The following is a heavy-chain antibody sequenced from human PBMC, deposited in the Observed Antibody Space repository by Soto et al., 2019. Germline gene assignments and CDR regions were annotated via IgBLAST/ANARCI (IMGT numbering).Heavy chain of an antibody. CDR1: GFTFSNAW. Sequence: GGSLRLSCATSGFTFSNAWMSWVRQAPGKGLEWVGCIKSKTDAGTTDYAAPVKGRFTISRDDSQNTLYLQMNSLKTEDTAVYYCTTRTVDRAMENDYSYYGMDVWGQGTTVTVSS. CDR3: TTRTVDRAMENDYSYYGMDV. CDR2: IKSKTDAGTT. J-gene: IGHJ6*02. V-gene: IGHV3-15*01. D-gene: IGHD5-18*01.